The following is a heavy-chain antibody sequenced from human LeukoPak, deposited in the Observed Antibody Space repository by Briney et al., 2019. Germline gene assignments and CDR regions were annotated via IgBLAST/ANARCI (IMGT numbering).Heavy chain of an antibody. CDR3: ATLMATAFDY. J-gene: IGHJ4*02. Sequence: ASVKVSCKASGGTFSSYAISWVRQAPGKGLEWMGGFDPEDGETIYAQKFQGRVTMTEDTSTDTAYMELSSLRSEDTAVYYCATLMATAFDYWGQGTLVTVSS. CDR2: FDPEDGET. D-gene: IGHD5-24*01. V-gene: IGHV1-24*01. CDR1: GGTFSSYA.